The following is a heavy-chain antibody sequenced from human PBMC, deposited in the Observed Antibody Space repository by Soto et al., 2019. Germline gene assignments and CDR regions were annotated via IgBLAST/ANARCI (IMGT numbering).Heavy chain of an antibody. CDR3: AREEYSSTYYFDY. J-gene: IGHJ4*02. V-gene: IGHV3-33*01. Sequence: GGSLRLSCAASGFTFSSYGMHWVRQAPGKGLEWVAVIWYDGSNKYYADSVKGRFTISRDNSKNTLYPQMNSLRAEDTAVYYCAREEYSSTYYFDYWGQGTLVTVSS. CDR1: GFTFSSYG. CDR2: IWYDGSNK. D-gene: IGHD6-6*01.